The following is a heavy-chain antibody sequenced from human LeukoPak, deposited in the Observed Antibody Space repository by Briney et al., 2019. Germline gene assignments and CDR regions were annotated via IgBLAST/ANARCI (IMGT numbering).Heavy chain of an antibody. Sequence: PSETLSLTCTVSGGSISSYYWSWIRQPAGKGLGWIGRIYTSGSTNYNPSLKSRVTMSVDTSKNQFSLKLSSVTAADTAVYYCARGSYTAPFDYWGQGTLVTVSS. CDR1: GGSISSYY. J-gene: IGHJ4*02. CDR3: ARGSYTAPFDY. D-gene: IGHD5-18*01. V-gene: IGHV4-4*07. CDR2: IYTSGST.